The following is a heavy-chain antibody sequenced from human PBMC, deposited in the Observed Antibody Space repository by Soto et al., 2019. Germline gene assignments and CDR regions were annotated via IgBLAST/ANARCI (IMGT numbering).Heavy chain of an antibody. J-gene: IGHJ6*02. Sequence: SETLSLTCAVSGGSMSRGGQSWSWIRQPPGKGLEWLGFIYYTGSTYYNPSLKSRVTLSVDRSKNQFSLNLTSVTAADTAMYFCARAPPGPSPRLDVWGQGTMVTVSS. D-gene: IGHD3-10*01. CDR1: GGSMSRGGQS. CDR3: ARAPPGPSPRLDV. V-gene: IGHV4-30-2*01. CDR2: IYYTGST.